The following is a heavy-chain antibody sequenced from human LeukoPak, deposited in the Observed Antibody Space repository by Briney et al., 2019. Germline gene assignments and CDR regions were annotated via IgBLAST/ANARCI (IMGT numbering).Heavy chain of an antibody. Sequence: GGSLRLSCAASGFFFSNFAMSWVRQAPGKGLEWVAGISGNGGSTSYADSVKGRFNISRDNPKKTVDLQMNNLRAEDTAVYYCAKLLTGRPSGYMDVWGKGTTVSVSS. J-gene: IGHJ6*03. D-gene: IGHD6-6*01. CDR3: AKLLTGRPSGYMDV. CDR2: ISGNGGST. CDR1: GFFFSNFA. V-gene: IGHV3-23*01.